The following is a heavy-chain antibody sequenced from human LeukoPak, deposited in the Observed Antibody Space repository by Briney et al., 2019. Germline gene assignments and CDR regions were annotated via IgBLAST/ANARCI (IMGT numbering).Heavy chain of an antibody. V-gene: IGHV3-74*01. J-gene: IGHJ4*02. CDR3: ARVAYMSSPDY. CDR2: IDNDGSST. D-gene: IGHD6-6*01. CDR1: GFTFSGYW. Sequence: RTGGSLRLSCAASGFTFSGYWMLWVRQAPGKGPVWVSRIDNDGSSTTYADSVKGRFTISRDNAKNTLYLQMSSLRGEDTAVYYCARVAYMSSPDYWGQGTLVTVSS.